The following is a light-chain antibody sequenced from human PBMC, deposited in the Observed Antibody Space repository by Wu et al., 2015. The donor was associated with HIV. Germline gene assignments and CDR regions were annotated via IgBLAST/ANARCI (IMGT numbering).Light chain of an antibody. CDR3: QQYNNWPPWT. V-gene: IGKV1-8*01. J-gene: IGKJ1*01. Sequence: AIRMTQSPSSLSASTGDRVTITCRASQGISSYLAWYQQKPGKAPKLLIYAASTLQSGVPSRFSGSGSGTDFTLTISCLQSEDFATYYCQQYNNWPPWTFGQGPRWKSN. CDR1: QGISSY. CDR2: AAS.